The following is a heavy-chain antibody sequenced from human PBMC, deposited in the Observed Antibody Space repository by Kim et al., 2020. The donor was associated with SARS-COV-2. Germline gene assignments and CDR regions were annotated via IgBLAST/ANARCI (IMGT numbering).Heavy chain of an antibody. Sequence: YAATVKGRVTISRDDSKNTLYLQMNSLKTEDTAVYYCTTDSGELWSPFDYWGQGTLVTVSS. CDR3: TTDSGELWSPFDY. J-gene: IGHJ4*02. D-gene: IGHD5-18*01. V-gene: IGHV3-15*01.